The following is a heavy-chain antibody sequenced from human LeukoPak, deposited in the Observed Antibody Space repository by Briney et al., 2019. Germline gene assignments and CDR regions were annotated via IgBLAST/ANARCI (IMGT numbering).Heavy chain of an antibody. CDR1: GGSMNNFF. CDR2: VYYSGSS. CDR3: ARGSEEVSTISEAFDI. D-gene: IGHD5-24*01. Sequence: PSETLSLTCIVSGGSMNNFFWTWIRQTPEKRLEWVGYVYYSGSSNYNPSLERRLTISLDTSKNQFSLRLTSVTAADTAIYYCARGSEEVSTISEAFDIWGQGTAVTVSS. J-gene: IGHJ3*02. V-gene: IGHV4-59*01.